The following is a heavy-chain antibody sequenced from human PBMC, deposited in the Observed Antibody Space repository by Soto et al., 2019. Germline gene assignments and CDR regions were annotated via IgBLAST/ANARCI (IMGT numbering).Heavy chain of an antibody. Sequence: EVQLLESGGGLVQPGGSLRLSCAASGFTFSSDAMSWVRQAPGKGLEWVAAISGSGGSTYYADSVKGRFTISRDNSKNTLYLQMNSLRAEDTAVYYCAKSALRIVGAFDYWGQGTLVTVSS. V-gene: IGHV3-23*01. D-gene: IGHD1-26*01. CDR1: GFTFSSDA. CDR2: ISGSGGST. J-gene: IGHJ4*02. CDR3: AKSALRIVGAFDY.